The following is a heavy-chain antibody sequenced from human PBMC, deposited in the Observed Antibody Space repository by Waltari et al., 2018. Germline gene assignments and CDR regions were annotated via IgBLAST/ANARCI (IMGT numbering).Heavy chain of an antibody. J-gene: IGHJ5*02. CDR3: AKGKQQLGTGGYNWFDP. CDR1: GGSISSGSYY. V-gene: IGHV4-61*02. D-gene: IGHD6-13*01. CDR2: IYTSGST. Sequence: QVQLQESGPGLVKPSQTLSLTCTVSGGSISSGSYYWSWIRQPAGKGLEWIGRIYTSGSTNYNPSLKSRVPISGDTSKNQFSLKLSSVTAADTAVYYCAKGKQQLGTGGYNWFDPWGQGTLVTVSS.